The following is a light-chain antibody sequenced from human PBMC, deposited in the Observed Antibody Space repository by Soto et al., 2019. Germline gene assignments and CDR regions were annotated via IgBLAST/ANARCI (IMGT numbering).Light chain of an antibody. CDR1: QSVSTN. CDR2: GAS. J-gene: IGKJ5*01. CDR3: QQHHTSPPIT. Sequence: EAVMTQSPATLSVAPGERASRSCMASQSVSTNLAWYQQKPGQAPRLLIYGASTRATGVTARFRGGGSGTEFTLTIGSLQSEDSAVSYCQQHHTSPPITFGQGTRPEIK. V-gene: IGKV3-15*01.